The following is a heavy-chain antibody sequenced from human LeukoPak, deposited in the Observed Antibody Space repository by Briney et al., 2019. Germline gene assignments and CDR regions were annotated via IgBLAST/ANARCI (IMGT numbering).Heavy chain of an antibody. J-gene: IGHJ4*02. CDR3: ARDSGSYYPY. CDR2: ISAYNRNT. Sequence: ASVKVSCKASGYTFTSYGISWVRQAPGQGLEWMGWISAYNRNTDYAQKFQGRVTLTTDTSTSTAYMDLRSLRSDDTAVYYCARDSGSYYPYWGQGTLVTVSS. CDR1: GYTFTSYG. D-gene: IGHD1-26*01. V-gene: IGHV1-18*01.